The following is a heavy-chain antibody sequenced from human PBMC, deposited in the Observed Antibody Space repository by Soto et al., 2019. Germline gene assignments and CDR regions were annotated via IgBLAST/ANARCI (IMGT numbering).Heavy chain of an antibody. V-gene: IGHV3-23*01. J-gene: IGHJ4*02. CDR2: ISISSRRT. Sequence: PGGSLRLSCETSGFPFGNYGMGWVRQSPGKGLHWVSGISISSRRTYYADSVRGRFTISRDNSKNTLYLQMDTLSADDTAVYYCAKVAKSGVGIEYLDSWGQGSLVTVSS. D-gene: IGHD3-3*01. CDR3: AKVAKSGVGIEYLDS. CDR1: GFPFGNYG.